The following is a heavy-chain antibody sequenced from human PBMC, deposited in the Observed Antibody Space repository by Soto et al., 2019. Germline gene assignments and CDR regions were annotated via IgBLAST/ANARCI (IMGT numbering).Heavy chain of an antibody. D-gene: IGHD1-26*01. CDR1: GYTFNTYN. V-gene: IGHV1-46*02. CDR3: ARLYSGSRLDY. CDR2: INPSIGST. J-gene: IGHJ4*02. Sequence: ASVKVSCKASGYTFNTYNMYWVRQAPGQGLEWMGVINPSIGSTNYAQKFQGRVIMTRDTSTSTVYMELSTLRSDDTAVYYCARLYSGSRLDYWGQGTLATVSS.